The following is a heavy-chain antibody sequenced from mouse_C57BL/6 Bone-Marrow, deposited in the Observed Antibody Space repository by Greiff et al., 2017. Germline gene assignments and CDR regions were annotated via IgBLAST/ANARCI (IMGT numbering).Heavy chain of an antibody. CDR3: ANDDYYAYYFDY. CDR2: IYPGSGST. V-gene: IGHV1-55*01. J-gene: IGHJ2*01. D-gene: IGHD2-3*01. Sequence: HVQLQQPGAELVKPGASVKMSCTASGYTFTSYWITWVQQRPGQGLEWIGDIYPGSGSTNYTERFKSQATLTVDTSSSTAYMQISSLTSEDSAVYYCANDDYYAYYFDYWGQGTTLTVSS. CDR1: GYTFTSYW.